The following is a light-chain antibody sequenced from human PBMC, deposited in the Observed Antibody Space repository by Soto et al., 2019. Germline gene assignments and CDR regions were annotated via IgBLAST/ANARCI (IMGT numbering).Light chain of an antibody. CDR3: HHYGNSPPYA. Sequence: EIVLTQSPATLSLSPGERATLSCRASQSVSSYLAWYQQKPGQPPRLLIYDASSRATGIPERFSGSGSETDFTLTISRLEPEDFAVYFCHHYGNSPPYAFGQGTKLEIK. V-gene: IGKV3-20*01. CDR2: DAS. CDR1: QSVSSY. J-gene: IGKJ2*01.